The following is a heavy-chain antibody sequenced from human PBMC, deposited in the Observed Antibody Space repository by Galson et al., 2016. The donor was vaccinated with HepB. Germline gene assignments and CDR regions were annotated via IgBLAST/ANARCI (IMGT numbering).Heavy chain of an antibody. V-gene: IGHV4-39*01. Sequence: SETLSLTCTVSGGSISSNNYYWAWIRQPPGKGLEWLASIHYSGNSYYKPSLTSRVTISVDTPKSQFSLKVRSVTAADTAVYFCARHSEYKYEDYYMDFWGNGTTVTVSS. CDR3: ARHSEYKYEDYYMDF. CDR2: IHYSGNS. CDR1: GGSISSNNYY. J-gene: IGHJ6*03. D-gene: IGHD1-1*01.